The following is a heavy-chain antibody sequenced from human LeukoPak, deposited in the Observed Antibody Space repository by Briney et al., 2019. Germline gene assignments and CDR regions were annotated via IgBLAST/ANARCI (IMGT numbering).Heavy chain of an antibody. CDR1: GGSISSYY. Sequence: SETLSLTCTVSGGSISSYYWSWLRQTPGKGLEWIGDIYYSGSTNYNPSLKSRVTISVDTSKNQFSLKLSSVTAADTAVYYCARQNDIAPLSSLKYWGQGTLVTVSS. D-gene: IGHD6-13*01. CDR2: IYYSGST. CDR3: ARQNDIAPLSSLKY. J-gene: IGHJ4*02. V-gene: IGHV4-59*08.